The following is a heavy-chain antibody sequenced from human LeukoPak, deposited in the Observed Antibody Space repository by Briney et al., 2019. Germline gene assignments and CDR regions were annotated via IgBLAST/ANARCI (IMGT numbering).Heavy chain of an antibody. J-gene: IGHJ3*02. V-gene: IGHV1-46*01. Sequence: ASVKVSCKASGYTFTGYYMHWVRQAPGQGLEWMGIINPSGGSTSYAQKFQGRVTMTRDTSTSTVYMELSSLRSEDTAVYYCASEYSYGLGAFDIWGQGTMVTVSS. D-gene: IGHD5-18*01. CDR3: ASEYSYGLGAFDI. CDR2: INPSGGST. CDR1: GYTFTGYY.